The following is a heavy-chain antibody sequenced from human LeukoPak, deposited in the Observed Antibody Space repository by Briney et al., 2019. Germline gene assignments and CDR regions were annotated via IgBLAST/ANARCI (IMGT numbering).Heavy chain of an antibody. CDR2: ASYYVGKQ. D-gene: IGHD1-1*01. CDR3: AKAGIGADGAGFLCEY. V-gene: IGHV3-23*01. Sequence: PGGSLRLSCAASGFTVSSNYMSWVRQAPGKGLEWVSTASYYVGKQYHADSVRGRFTVSRDNSRNTVSLQMSSLRVEDTGIYYCAKAGIGADGAGFLCEYWGQGTLVTVSS. J-gene: IGHJ4*02. CDR1: GFTVSSNY.